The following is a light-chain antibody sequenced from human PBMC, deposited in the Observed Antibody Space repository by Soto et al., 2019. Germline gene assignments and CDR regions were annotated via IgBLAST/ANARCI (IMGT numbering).Light chain of an antibody. Sequence: AIQMTQSPSSLSASVGDRVTITCRASQGIRNDLGWFQQKPGEAPKLLIYGAARLQRGVPSRFSGSGSGTDFTLTISSLQPEDFATYYCQQYYSYPRTFGQGTKVDIK. CDR3: QQYYSYPRT. CDR2: GAA. V-gene: IGKV1-6*01. CDR1: QGIRND. J-gene: IGKJ1*01.